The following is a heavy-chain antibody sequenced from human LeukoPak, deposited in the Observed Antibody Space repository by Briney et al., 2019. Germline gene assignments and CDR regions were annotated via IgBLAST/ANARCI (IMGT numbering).Heavy chain of an antibody. J-gene: IGHJ6*04. D-gene: IGHD6-13*01. CDR3: ARDAAAGAYYYYGMDV. V-gene: IGHV3-30*04. CDR2: ISYDGSNK. CDR1: GFTFSSYA. Sequence: PGGSLRLSCAASGFTFSSYAMHWVRQAPGKGLEWVAVISYDGSNKYYADSVKGRFTISRDNSKNTLYLQMNGLRAEDTAVYYCARDAAAGAYYYYGMDVWGKGTTVTVSS.